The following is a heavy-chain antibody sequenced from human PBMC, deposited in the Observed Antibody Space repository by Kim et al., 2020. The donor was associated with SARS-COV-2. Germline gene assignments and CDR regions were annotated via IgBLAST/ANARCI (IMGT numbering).Heavy chain of an antibody. CDR2: IYYSGST. D-gene: IGHD3-10*01. V-gene: IGHV4-59*13. Sequence: SETLSLTCTVSGGSISSYYWSWIRQPPGKGLEWIGYIYYSGSTNYNPSLKSRVTISVDTSKNQFSLKLSSVTAADTAVYYCARDNGSGSYYREYYYYGMDVWGQGTTVTVSS. CDR3: ARDNGSGSYYREYYYYGMDV. CDR1: GGSISSYY. J-gene: IGHJ6*02.